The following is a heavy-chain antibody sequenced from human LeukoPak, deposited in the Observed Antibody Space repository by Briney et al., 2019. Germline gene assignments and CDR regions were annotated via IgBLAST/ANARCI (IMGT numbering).Heavy chain of an antibody. CDR1: GFTFSSYA. J-gene: IGHJ4*02. D-gene: IGHD6-19*01. CDR3: ARGGYSSIYFDY. CDR2: ISYDGSNK. Sequence: PGGSLRLSCAASGFTFSSYAMSWVRQAPGKGLEWVAVISYDGSNKYYADSVKGRFTISRDNSKNTLYLQMNSLRAEDTAVYYCARGGYSSIYFDYWGQGALVTVSS. V-gene: IGHV3-30-3*01.